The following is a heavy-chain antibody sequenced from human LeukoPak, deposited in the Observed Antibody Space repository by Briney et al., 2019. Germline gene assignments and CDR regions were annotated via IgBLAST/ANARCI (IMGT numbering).Heavy chain of an antibody. V-gene: IGHV3-23*01. D-gene: IGHD6-19*01. CDR3: AKDRRSAVDY. Sequence: PGGSLRLSCAASGFTFSSYAMSWVRQAPGKWQEWVSAISGSGGSTYYADSVKGRFTISTDNSKNTLYLQMNSLRAEDTAVYCCAKDRRSAVDYWGQGTLVTVSS. CDR1: GFTFSSYA. J-gene: IGHJ4*02. CDR2: ISGSGGST.